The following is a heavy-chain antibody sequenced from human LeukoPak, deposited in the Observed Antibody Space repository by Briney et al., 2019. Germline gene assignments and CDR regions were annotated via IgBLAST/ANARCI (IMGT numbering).Heavy chain of an antibody. Sequence: PGGSLRLSCAASGFSFSNCAMSWVRQAPARGPEWVSSIRGAGETFYAESVKGRFTLSRDDSRNTVYLQLNNLRVEDTAIYYCAKANWVSNADAVWWGQGAQVTVSS. CDR1: GFSFSNCA. J-gene: IGHJ4*02. CDR2: IRGAGET. CDR3: AKANWVSNADAVW. D-gene: IGHD1-1*01. V-gene: IGHV3-23*01.